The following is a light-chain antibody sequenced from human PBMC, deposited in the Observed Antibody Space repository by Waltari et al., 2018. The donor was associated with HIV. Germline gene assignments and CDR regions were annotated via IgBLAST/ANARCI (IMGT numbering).Light chain of an antibody. CDR1: SSDIGDYDY. Sequence: QSALTQPPSASGSPGQSVTISCTGTSSDIGDYDYVSWYQHQPGEAPKRLIYEVLNRPSWVPHRFSGSKSGNTASLTVSGLQAEDEADYYCSSYGGNSNVIFGGGTKLTVL. CDR2: EVL. J-gene: IGLJ2*01. V-gene: IGLV2-8*01. CDR3: SSYGGNSNVI.